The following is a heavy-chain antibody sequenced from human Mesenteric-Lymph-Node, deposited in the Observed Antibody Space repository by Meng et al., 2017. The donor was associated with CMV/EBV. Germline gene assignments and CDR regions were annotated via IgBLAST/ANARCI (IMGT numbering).Heavy chain of an antibody. CDR3: ARDRWRYCSSSSCSYFDF. CDR2: TRYDGSNK. Sequence: FMSYGMHWVRQAPGKGLEWVAFTRYDGSNKYYADSVKGRFTISRDNSKNTLYLQMNSLRPEDTAVYYCARDRWRYCSSSSCSYFDFWGQGTLVTVSS. D-gene: IGHD2-2*01. J-gene: IGHJ4*02. CDR1: FMSYG. V-gene: IGHV3-30*02.